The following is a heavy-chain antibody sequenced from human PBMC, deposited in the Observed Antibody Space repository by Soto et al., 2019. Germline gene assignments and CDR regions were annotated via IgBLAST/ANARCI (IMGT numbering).Heavy chain of an antibody. J-gene: IGHJ5*02. D-gene: IGHD6-6*01. Sequence: SETLSLTCTVSGGSISRYYWSWIRQPPGKGLEWIGYIYYSGSTNYNPSLKSRVTISVDTSKNQFSLKLSSVTAADTAVYYCARLEYSSSLGPWGQGTLVTVSS. CDR1: GGSISRYY. V-gene: IGHV4-59*01. CDR2: IYYSGST. CDR3: ARLEYSSSLGP.